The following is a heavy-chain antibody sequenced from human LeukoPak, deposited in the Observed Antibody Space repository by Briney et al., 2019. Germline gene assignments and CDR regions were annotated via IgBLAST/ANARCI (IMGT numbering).Heavy chain of an antibody. CDR2: MFYTGST. V-gene: IGHV4-59*01. J-gene: IGHJ4*02. CDR3: ARAYYDSSGYYSYYFDS. Sequence: PSETLSLTCTVSGGSISGYYWTWIRQPPGRELEWIGYMFYTGSTNYNPSLQSRVTISLDTSKNAFSLKLSSVTAADTAVYYCARAYYDSSGYYSYYFDSWGQGTLVTVSS. CDR1: GGSISGYY. D-gene: IGHD3-22*01.